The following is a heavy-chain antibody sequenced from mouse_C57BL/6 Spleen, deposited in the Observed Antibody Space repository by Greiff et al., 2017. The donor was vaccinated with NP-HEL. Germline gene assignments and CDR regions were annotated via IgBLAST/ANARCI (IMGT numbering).Heavy chain of an antibody. CDR1: GFTFSSYA. CDR3: ARDGGSWYFDV. Sequence: EVKLVESGGGLVKPGGSLKLSCAASGFTFSSYAMSWVRQTPEKRLEWVATISDGGSYTYYPDNVKGRFTISRDNAKNNLYLQMSHLKSEDTAMYYCARDGGSWYFDVWGTGTTVTVSS. V-gene: IGHV5-4*01. D-gene: IGHD1-1*02. CDR2: ISDGGSYT. J-gene: IGHJ1*03.